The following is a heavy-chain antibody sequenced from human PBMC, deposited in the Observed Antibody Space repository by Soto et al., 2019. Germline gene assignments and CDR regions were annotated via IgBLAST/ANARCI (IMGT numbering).Heavy chain of an antibody. Sequence: PSETLSLTCTVSGGSISSGGYYWSWIRQHPGKGLEWIGYIYYSGSTYYNPSLKSRVTISVDTSKNQFSLKLSSVTAADTAVYYCARERYGGNYYYYYMDVWGKGTTVTVSS. J-gene: IGHJ6*03. CDR2: IYYSGST. CDR3: ARERYGGNYYYYYMDV. D-gene: IGHD3-9*01. CDR1: GGSISSGGYY. V-gene: IGHV4-31*03.